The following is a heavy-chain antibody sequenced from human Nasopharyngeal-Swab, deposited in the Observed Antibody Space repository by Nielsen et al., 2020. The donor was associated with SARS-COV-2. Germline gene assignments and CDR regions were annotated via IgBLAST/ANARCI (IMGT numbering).Heavy chain of an antibody. V-gene: IGHV7-4-1*02. D-gene: IGHD2/OR15-2a*01. CDR1: GYTFTNYA. CDR3: AREGDASVSSTLFDY. Sequence: ASVKVSCKASGYTFTNYALNWVRQAPGQGLEWMGWINTNTGNPTYAQGFTGRFVFSLDTSVSTAYLQISGLKSEDTAVYRCAREGDASVSSTLFDYWGQGTQVTVSS. J-gene: IGHJ4*02. CDR2: INTNTGNP.